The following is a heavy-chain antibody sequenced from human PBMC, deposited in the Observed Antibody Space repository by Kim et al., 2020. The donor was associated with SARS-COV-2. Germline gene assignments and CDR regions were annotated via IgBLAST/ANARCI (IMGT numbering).Heavy chain of an antibody. CDR2: ITVGGGST. V-gene: IGHV3-23*01. D-gene: IGHD3-10*01. CDR1: GFTFTSNA. CDR3: AKYRRGSGNYSPFYY. Sequence: GGSLRLSCAVSGFTFTSNAMIWVRQAPGKGLEWVSFITVGGGSTYYADSVKGRFTVSRDNAKNTVYLQMSSLRVEDTAMYYCAKYRRGSGNYSPFYYWGQGTLVSVSS. J-gene: IGHJ4*02.